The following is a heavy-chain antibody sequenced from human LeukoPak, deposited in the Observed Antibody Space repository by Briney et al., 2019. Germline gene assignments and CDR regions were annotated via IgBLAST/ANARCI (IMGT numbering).Heavy chain of an antibody. CDR1: GGSISSCY. CDR3: ARADNYVWGSYLDY. V-gene: IGHV4-59*01. J-gene: IGHJ4*02. Sequence: SETLSLTCTVSGGSISSCYWSWIRQPPGKGLEWIGYIYYSGSTNYNPSLKSRVTISVDTSKNQFSLKLSSVTAADTAVYYCARADNYVWGSYLDYWGQGTLVAVSS. D-gene: IGHD3-16*01. CDR2: IYYSGST.